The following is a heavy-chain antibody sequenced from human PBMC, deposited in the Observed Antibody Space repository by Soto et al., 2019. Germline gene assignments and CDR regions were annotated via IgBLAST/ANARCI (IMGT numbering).Heavy chain of an antibody. Sequence: QVQLVQSGAEVKKPGASVKVSCKASGYTFTGYYMHWVRQAPGQGLEWMGWINPNSGGTNYAQKFQGWVTMTRDTSISTAYMELSRLRSDDTAVYYCARQNYDCWSGYQLYEYYFDYWGQGTLVTVSS. CDR3: ARQNYDCWSGYQLYEYYFDY. J-gene: IGHJ4*02. D-gene: IGHD3-3*01. CDR2: INPNSGGT. CDR1: GYTFTGYY. V-gene: IGHV1-2*04.